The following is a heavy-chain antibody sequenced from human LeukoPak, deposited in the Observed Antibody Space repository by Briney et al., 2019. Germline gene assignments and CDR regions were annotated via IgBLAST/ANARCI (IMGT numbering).Heavy chain of an antibody. D-gene: IGHD3-10*01. V-gene: IGHV1-18*01. CDR3: ARVPFLTGSGSPDY. J-gene: IGHJ4*02. Sequence: GASVKVSCKASGYTFTSYGISWVQQAPGQGLEWMGWISAYNGNTNYAQKLQGRVTMTTDTSTSTAYMELRSLRSDDTAVYYCARVPFLTGSGSPDYWGQGALVTVSS. CDR2: ISAYNGNT. CDR1: GYTFTSYG.